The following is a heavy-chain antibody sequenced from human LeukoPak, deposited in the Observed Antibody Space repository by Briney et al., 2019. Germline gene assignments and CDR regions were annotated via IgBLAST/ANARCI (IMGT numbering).Heavy chain of an antibody. CDR2: MNPNSGNT. D-gene: IGHD6-13*01. V-gene: IGHV1-8*01. Sequence: ASVKVSCKASGYTFTSYDINWVRQATGQGLEWMGWMNPNSGNTGYAQKFQGRVTMTRNTSISTAYMELSSLRSEDTAVYYCARAGGCSSWYGNYYYYYMDVWGKGTTLTVSS. J-gene: IGHJ6*03. CDR3: ARAGGCSSWYGNYYYYYMDV. CDR1: GYTFTSYD.